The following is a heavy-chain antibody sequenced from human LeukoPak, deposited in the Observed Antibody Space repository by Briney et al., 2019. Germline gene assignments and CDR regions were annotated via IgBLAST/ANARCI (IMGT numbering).Heavy chain of an antibody. V-gene: IGHV4-38-2*02. J-gene: IGHJ6*03. Sequence: SSETLSLTCTVSNYSITSGYSWGWIRQPPGKGLEWIGSIYDSGSTYYNPSLKSRVTISVDTSKNQFSLKLSSVTAADTAVYYCARTTEGYCRGRSCYSYYYYTDVWGKGTTVTVSS. CDR1: NYSITSGYS. CDR3: ARTTEGYCRGRSCYSYYYYTDV. CDR2: IYDSGST. D-gene: IGHD2-15*01.